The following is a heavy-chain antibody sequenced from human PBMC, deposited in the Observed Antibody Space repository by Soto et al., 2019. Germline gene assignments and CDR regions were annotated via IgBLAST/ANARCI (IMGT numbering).Heavy chain of an antibody. V-gene: IGHV3-23*01. CDR2: ISGSGGVT. D-gene: IGHD2-15*01. CDR3: ASGCSGGSCYHYYYYYMDV. CDR1: GFTFSSYA. J-gene: IGHJ6*03. Sequence: GGSLRLSCAASGFTFSSYAMSWVRQAPGKGLEWVSAISGSGGVTYYAGSVKGRFTISRDSSKNTLYLQMNSLRAEDTAVYYCASGCSGGSCYHYYYYYMDVWGKGTTVTVSS.